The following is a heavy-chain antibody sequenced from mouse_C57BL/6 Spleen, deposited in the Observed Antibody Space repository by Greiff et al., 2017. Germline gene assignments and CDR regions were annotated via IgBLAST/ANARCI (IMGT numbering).Heavy chain of an antibody. D-gene: IGHD2-3*01. CDR1: GSTFTTYP. CDR2: FHTYNDDT. V-gene: IGHV1-47*01. CDR3: ARRGYDGYLWFAY. Sequence: VQLQQSGAELVKPGASVKMSCTASGSTFTTYPIEWMQQNHGKSLEWIGNFHTYNDDTKYNEKFKGKGTLTVEKSSSTVYLELSRLTSSDSAVYYWARRGYDGYLWFAYWGQGTLVTVSA. J-gene: IGHJ3*01.